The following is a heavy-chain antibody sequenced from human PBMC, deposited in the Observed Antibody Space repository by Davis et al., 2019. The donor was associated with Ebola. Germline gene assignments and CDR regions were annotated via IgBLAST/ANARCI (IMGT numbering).Heavy chain of an antibody. D-gene: IGHD3-9*01. CDR1: GGSFSSHP. V-gene: IGHV1-69*13. Sequence: SVKVPRKTSGGSFSSHPSSWVRQAPRQGLEWMGGIIPIFDTPHYAQKFQGRITITADASTSTAYMELSSLRSEDTATYFCARDFDGGNYYFDYWGPGTPVTVSS. CDR2: IIPIFDTP. CDR3: ARDFDGGNYYFDY. J-gene: IGHJ4*02.